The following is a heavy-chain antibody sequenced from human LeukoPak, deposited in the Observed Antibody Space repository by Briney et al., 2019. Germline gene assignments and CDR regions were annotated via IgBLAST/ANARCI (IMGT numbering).Heavy chain of an antibody. J-gene: IGHJ4*02. Sequence: PGGSLRLSCAASGFTFSSFAMNWVRQAPGKGLEWVSYISSSGSTIYYADSVKGRFTISRDNAKNSLYLQMNSLRAEDTAVYYCARDRAGGYGSLDFDYWGQGTLVTVSS. CDR3: ARDRAGGYGSLDFDY. V-gene: IGHV3-48*04. D-gene: IGHD5-12*01. CDR2: ISSSGSTI. CDR1: GFTFSSFA.